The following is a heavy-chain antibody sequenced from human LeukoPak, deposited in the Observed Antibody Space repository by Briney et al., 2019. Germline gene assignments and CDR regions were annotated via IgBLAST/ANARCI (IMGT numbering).Heavy chain of an antibody. CDR1: GFTFSSYW. CDR2: INSDGSST. D-gene: IGHD2-21*02. V-gene: IGHV3-74*01. CDR3: AREGAYCGGDCPRGDAFDI. Sequence: GVTLRPSCAASGFTFSSYWMHWVRQAPGKGLVWVSRINSDGSSTSYADSVKGRFTISRDNAKNTLYLQMNSLRAEDTAVYYCAREGAYCGGDCPRGDAFDIWGQGTMVTVSS. J-gene: IGHJ3*02.